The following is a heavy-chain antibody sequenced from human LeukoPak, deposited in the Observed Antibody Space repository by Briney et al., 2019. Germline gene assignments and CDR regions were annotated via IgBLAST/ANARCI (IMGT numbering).Heavy chain of an antibody. CDR2: ISYDGSNE. CDR1: GFTFSSYV. D-gene: IGHD2-15*01. Sequence: GGSLRLSCAASGFTFSSYVMHWVRQAPGKGLEWVAIISYDGSNEYYADSVKGRFTISRDNAKNSLYLQMNSLRAEDTAVYYCARDNVVSVPWFDPWGQGTLVTVSS. CDR3: ARDNVVSVPWFDP. J-gene: IGHJ5*02. V-gene: IGHV3-30*04.